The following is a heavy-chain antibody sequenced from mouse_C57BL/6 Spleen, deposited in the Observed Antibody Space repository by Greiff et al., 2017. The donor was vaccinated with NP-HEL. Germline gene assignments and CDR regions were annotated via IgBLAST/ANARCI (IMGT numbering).Heavy chain of an antibody. J-gene: IGHJ3*01. Sequence: EVKVVESGGDLVKPGGSLKLSCAASGFTFSSYGMSWVRQTPDKRLEWVATISSGGSYTYYPDSVKGRFTISRDNAKNTLYLQMSSLKSEDTAMDYCARHLTAQVLFAYWGQGTLVTVSA. V-gene: IGHV5-6*01. CDR1: GFTFSSYG. D-gene: IGHD3-2*02. CDR3: ARHLTAQVLFAY. CDR2: ISSGGSYT.